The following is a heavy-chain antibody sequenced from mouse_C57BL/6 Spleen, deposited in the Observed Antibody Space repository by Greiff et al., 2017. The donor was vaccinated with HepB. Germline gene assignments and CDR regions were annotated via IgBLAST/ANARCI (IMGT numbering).Heavy chain of an antibody. V-gene: IGHV1-69*01. CDR3: ARSGNYEDYAMDY. CDR2: IDPSDSYT. J-gene: IGHJ4*01. D-gene: IGHD2-1*01. Sequence: VQLQQPGAELVMPGASVKLSCKASGYTFTSYWMHWVKQRPGQGLEWIGEIDPSDSYTNYNQKFKGKSTLTVDKSSSTAYMQLSSLTSEDSAVYYCARSGNYEDYAMDYWGQGTSVTVSS. CDR1: GYTFTSYW.